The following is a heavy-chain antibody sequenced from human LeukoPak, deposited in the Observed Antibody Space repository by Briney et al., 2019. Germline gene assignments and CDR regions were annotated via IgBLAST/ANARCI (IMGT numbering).Heavy chain of an antibody. D-gene: IGHD2-2*01. CDR3: VSFYETY. CDR2: INSDGSWT. Sequence: GGSLRLSCAASGNYWMHWVRQAPGKGLVWVSHINSDGSWTGYADSVKGRSTISKDNAKNTVYLQMNNLRAEDTAVYYCVSFYETYWGRGTLVTVSS. V-gene: IGHV3-74*01. CDR1: GNYW. J-gene: IGHJ4*02.